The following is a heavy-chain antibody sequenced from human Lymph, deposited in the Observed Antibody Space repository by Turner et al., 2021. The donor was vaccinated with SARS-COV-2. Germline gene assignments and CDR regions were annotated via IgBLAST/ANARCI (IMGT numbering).Heavy chain of an antibody. CDR1: GAPFSSFA. Sequence: QVHLGQSGVEWKKPGSSVRFSSRPPGAPFSSFAINWVRRAPGQGLEGMGRIVPILGIATNAQKFQGRVRITTDKSTNTAYMELRSLRSEDTDVYYFERGGLDSYSGSYYSWFDPWGQGTLVTVSS. D-gene: IGHD1-26*01. CDR3: ERGGLDSYSGSYYSWFDP. J-gene: IGHJ5*02. V-gene: IGHV1-69*04. CDR2: IVPILGIA.